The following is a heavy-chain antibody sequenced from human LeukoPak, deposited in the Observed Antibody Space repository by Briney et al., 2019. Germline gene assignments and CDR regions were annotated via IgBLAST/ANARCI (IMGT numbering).Heavy chain of an antibody. CDR2: INPNNGGT. V-gene: IGHV1-2*06. CDR1: GYTFTGYY. D-gene: IGHD3-22*01. Sequence: ASVKVSCKASGYTFTGYYIHWVRQAPGQGLEWMGRINPNNGGTNYAQKFQGRVTMTRGMSMSTAYMELSRLRSVDTAVYYCAGEDNSSGYRPFDIWGQGTMVTVPS. CDR3: AGEDNSSGYRPFDI. J-gene: IGHJ3*02.